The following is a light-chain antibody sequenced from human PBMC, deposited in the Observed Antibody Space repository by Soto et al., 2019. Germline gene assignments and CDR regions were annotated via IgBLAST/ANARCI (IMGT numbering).Light chain of an antibody. CDR2: GAS. J-gene: IGKJ1*01. CDR3: QQYNDWPRWT. Sequence: EIIMTQSPATLSVSPGERATLSCRASQNINSNLAWYQQKPGQAPRLLIYGASTRATGIPARVSGSGSGTEFTLTISSLQSEDFAVYYCQQYNDWPRWTFGQGTRVDIK. V-gene: IGKV3-15*01. CDR1: QNINSN.